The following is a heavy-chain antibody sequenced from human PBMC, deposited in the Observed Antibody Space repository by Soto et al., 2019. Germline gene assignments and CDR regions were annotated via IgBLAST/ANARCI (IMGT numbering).Heavy chain of an antibody. CDR1: GYTFTSYG. CDR3: ARDLAAGDL. D-gene: IGHD6-13*01. Sequence: ASVKVSCKASGYTFTSYGISWVRQAPGQGLEWMGIINPMGGSTNYAQEFQGRVTLTSDTSTSTAYMELSSLRFEDTALFYCARDLAAGDLWGQGTLVTVSS. CDR2: INPMGGST. V-gene: IGHV1-46*01. J-gene: IGHJ5*02.